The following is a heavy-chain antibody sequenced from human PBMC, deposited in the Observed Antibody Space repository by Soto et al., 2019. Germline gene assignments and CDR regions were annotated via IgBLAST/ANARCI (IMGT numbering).Heavy chain of an antibody. V-gene: IGHV4-31*03. CDR2: IYYSGST. Sequence: QVQLQESGPGLVKPSQTLSLTCTVSGGSISSGGDYWSWIRQHPGKGLEWIGYIYYSGSTYYNPSLKSRVTLTVDTSKNHFSLKLSSVTAADTAVYYCARATPYYYYGMDGWGQGTTVTGSS. CDR1: GGSISSGGDY. D-gene: IGHD2-15*01. J-gene: IGHJ6*02. CDR3: ARATPYYYYGMDG.